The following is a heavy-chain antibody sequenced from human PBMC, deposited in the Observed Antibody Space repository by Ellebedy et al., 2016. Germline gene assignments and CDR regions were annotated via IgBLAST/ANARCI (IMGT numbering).Heavy chain of an antibody. CDR3: VATPNLDWSRYYYYYGVDV. Sequence: ASVKVSCKASGFTFTTVQWVRQARGQRLEWIGWIVVGSGYTNYAQTFQERVTVTTDMSTNTAYMELSSLKSDDTAVYYCVATPNLDWSRYYYYYGVDVWGQGTTVTVSS. CDR2: IVVGSGYT. J-gene: IGHJ6*02. D-gene: IGHD3-9*01. CDR1: GFTFTT. V-gene: IGHV1-58*01.